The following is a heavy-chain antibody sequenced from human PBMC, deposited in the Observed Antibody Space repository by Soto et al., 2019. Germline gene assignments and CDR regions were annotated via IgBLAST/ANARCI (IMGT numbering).Heavy chain of an antibody. CDR3: ARELTGTTIGWFDP. Sequence: PSETLSLTCTVSGGSISSGGYYWSWIRQHPGKGLEWIGYIYYSGSTYYNPSLKSRVTISVDTSKNQFSLKLSSVTAADTAVYYCARELTGTTIGWFDPWGQGTLVTVSS. D-gene: IGHD1-7*01. V-gene: IGHV4-31*03. CDR2: IYYSGST. J-gene: IGHJ5*02. CDR1: GGSISSGGYY.